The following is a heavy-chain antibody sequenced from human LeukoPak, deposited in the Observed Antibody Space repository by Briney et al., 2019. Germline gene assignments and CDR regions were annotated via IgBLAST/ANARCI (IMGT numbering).Heavy chain of an antibody. CDR3: ASLAETAVTPDDAFDI. Sequence: SETLSLTCTVSGGSISSYYWSWIRQPPGKGLEWIGYIYYSGSTNYNPSLKSRVTISVDTSKNQFSLKLSSVTAADTAVYYCASLAETAVTPDDAFDIWGQGTMVTVSS. CDR1: GGSISSYY. V-gene: IGHV4-59*08. CDR2: IYYSGST. D-gene: IGHD4-23*01. J-gene: IGHJ3*02.